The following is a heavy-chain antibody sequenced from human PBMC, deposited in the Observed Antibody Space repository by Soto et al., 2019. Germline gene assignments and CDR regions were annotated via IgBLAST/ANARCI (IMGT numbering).Heavy chain of an antibody. CDR3: ARERVPRYCSGGSCYSNWYYFDY. CDR1: GYTFTGYY. CDR2: INPNSGGT. D-gene: IGHD2-15*01. J-gene: IGHJ4*02. Sequence: QVQLVQSGAEVKKPGASVKVSCKASGYTFTGYYMHWARQAPGQGLEWMGWINPNSGGTNYAQKFQGWVTMTRDTSISTAYMELSRLRSDDTAVYYCARERVPRYCSGGSCYSNWYYFDYWGQGTLVTVSS. V-gene: IGHV1-2*04.